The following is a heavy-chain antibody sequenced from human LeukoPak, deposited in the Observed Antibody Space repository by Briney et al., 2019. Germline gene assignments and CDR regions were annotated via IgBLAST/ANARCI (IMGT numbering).Heavy chain of an antibody. V-gene: IGHV4-59*08. CDR1: DGSISGAY. CDR3: ARQRYYYDSSGYSTLCFDY. D-gene: IGHD3-22*01. CDR2: ISFSGST. J-gene: IGHJ4*02. Sequence: PSETLSLTCTVSDGSISGAYWNWIRQPPGKGLEWIGYISFSGSTNYNPSLKSRVTISVDTSKNQFSLKLSSVTAADTAVYYCARQRYYYDSSGYSTLCFDYWGQGTLVTVSS.